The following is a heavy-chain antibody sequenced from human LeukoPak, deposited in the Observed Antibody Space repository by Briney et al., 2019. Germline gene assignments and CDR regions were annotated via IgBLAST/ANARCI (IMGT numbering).Heavy chain of an antibody. J-gene: IGHJ6*04. CDR3: ARADYLYYYYYGMDV. CDR2: IYYSGST. D-gene: IGHD4-11*01. CDR1: GGSISSGDYY. V-gene: IGHV4-30-4*01. Sequence: PSETLSLTCTVSGGSISSGDYYWSWIRQPPGTGLEWIGYIYYSGSTYYNPSLKNRVTISVDTSKNQFSLKLSSVTAADTAVYYCARADYLYYYYYGMDVWGKGTTVTVSS.